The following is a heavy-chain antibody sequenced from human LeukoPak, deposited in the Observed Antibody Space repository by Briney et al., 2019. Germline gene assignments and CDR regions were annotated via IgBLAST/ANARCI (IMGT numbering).Heavy chain of an antibody. Sequence: GGSLRLSCAASGFTFSSYAMAWVRQALGKGLEWVSAIHSAGRSTYYPDSLKGRVTISRDNSKNTPYLQMKSLRPEDTAVYYCARVPTSGTYYYFDYWGQGTLVTVSS. J-gene: IGHJ4*02. V-gene: IGHV3-23*01. D-gene: IGHD2-8*01. CDR1: GFTFSSYA. CDR2: IHSAGRST. CDR3: ARVPTSGTYYYFDY.